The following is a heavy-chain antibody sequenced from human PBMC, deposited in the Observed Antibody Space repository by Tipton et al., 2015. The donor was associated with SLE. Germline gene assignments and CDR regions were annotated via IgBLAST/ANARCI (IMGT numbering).Heavy chain of an antibody. CDR3: ARGRPSDYIWVYSGWVFDY. Sequence: TLSLTCAVYGGSFSGYYWSWIRQPPGKGLEWIGEINHGGSTNYNPSLESRVTISVDTSKNQFSLKLSSVTAADTSLYYCARGRPSDYIWVYSGWVFDYWGQGSLVTFSS. D-gene: IGHD3-16*01. J-gene: IGHJ4*02. CDR1: GGSFSGYY. V-gene: IGHV4-34*01. CDR2: INHGGST.